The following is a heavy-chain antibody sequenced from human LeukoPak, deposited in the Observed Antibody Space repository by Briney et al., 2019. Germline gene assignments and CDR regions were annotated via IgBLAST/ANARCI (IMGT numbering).Heavy chain of an antibody. CDR1: GFTFSSYW. CDR2: INSDGSST. Sequence: GGSLRLSCAASGFTFSSYWVHWVRQAPGKGLVWVSRINSDGSSTSYADSVKGRFTISRDNAKNTLYLQMNSLRAEDTAVYYCAREAGSGLHKAFDIWGQGTMVTVSS. V-gene: IGHV3-74*01. D-gene: IGHD3-10*01. CDR3: AREAGSGLHKAFDI. J-gene: IGHJ3*02.